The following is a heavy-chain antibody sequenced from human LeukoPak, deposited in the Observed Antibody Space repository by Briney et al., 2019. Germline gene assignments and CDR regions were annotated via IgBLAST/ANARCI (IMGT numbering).Heavy chain of an antibody. V-gene: IGHV3-64D*09. CDR2: ITTNGGST. D-gene: IGHD3-10*01. Sequence: PGGSLRLSCSASGFIFSSYYMHWVRQAPGKGLEYVSAITTNGGSTYYADSVKGRFTISRDNSKNTLYLQMSSLRADDTAVYYCVKDLRGLHQVVRGMHFDYWGQGTLVTVSS. J-gene: IGHJ4*02. CDR3: VKDLRGLHQVVRGMHFDY. CDR1: GFIFSSYY.